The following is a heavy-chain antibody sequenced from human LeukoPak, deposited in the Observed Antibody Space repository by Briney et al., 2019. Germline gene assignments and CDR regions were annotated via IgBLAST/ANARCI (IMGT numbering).Heavy chain of an antibody. Sequence: PSETLSLTCAVYGGFFSGYYWSWIRQPPGKGLEWIGEINHSGSTNYNPSLKSRVTISVDTSKNQFSLKLSSVTAADTAVYYCARGVRRVVVAGKLDPWGRGTLVTVSS. CDR3: ARGVRRVVVAGKLDP. J-gene: IGHJ5*02. CDR2: INHSGST. D-gene: IGHD2-2*01. CDR1: GGFFSGYY. V-gene: IGHV4-34*01.